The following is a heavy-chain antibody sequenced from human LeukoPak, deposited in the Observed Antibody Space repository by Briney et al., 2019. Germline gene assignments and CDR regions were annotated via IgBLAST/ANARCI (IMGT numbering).Heavy chain of an antibody. CDR3: AAFGNADY. CDR2: ISYDGSNK. J-gene: IGHJ4*02. Sequence: GRSLRLSCAASGFTFSSYGMHWVRQAPDKGLEWVAVISYDGSNKYYADSVKGRFTISRDNSKNTLYLQMNSLRAEDTAVYYCAAFGNADYWGQGTLVTVSS. CDR1: GFTFSSYG. V-gene: IGHV3-30*03. D-gene: IGHD4-23*01.